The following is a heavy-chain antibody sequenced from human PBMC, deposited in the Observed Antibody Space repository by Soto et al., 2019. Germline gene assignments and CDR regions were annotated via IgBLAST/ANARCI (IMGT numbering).Heavy chain of an antibody. CDR1: GFTFSSYG. Sequence: PGGSLRLSCAASGFTFSSYGMHWVRQAPGKGLEWVAVISYDGSNKYYADSVKGRFTISRDNSKNTLYLQMNSLRAEDTAVYYCAKDSDDSSGYYLSNNYYYGMDVWGHVPTVTVSS. J-gene: IGHJ6*02. D-gene: IGHD3-22*01. V-gene: IGHV3-30*18. CDR2: ISYDGSNK. CDR3: AKDSDDSSGYYLSNNYYYGMDV.